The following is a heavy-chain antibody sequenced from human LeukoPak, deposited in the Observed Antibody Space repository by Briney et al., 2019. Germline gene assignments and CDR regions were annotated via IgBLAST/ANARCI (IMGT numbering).Heavy chain of an antibody. V-gene: IGHV3-23*01. Sequence: GGSLRLSCAASGFTFSNYAMSWVRQAPGKGLEWASVISGSGGSTYYADSVKGRFIISRDNSKNTLYLQMNSLRAEDTAVYYCARDSDYSNYSDFDYWGQGTLVTVSS. CDR1: GFTFSNYA. CDR3: ARDSDYSNYSDFDY. CDR2: ISGSGGST. J-gene: IGHJ4*02. D-gene: IGHD4-11*01.